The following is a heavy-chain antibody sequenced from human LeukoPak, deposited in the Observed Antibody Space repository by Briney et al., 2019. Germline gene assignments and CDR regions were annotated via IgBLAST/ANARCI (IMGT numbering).Heavy chain of an antibody. V-gene: IGHV4-34*01. CDR3: ANIPAYYYDSSGYNAY. CDR1: GGSFSGYY. CDR2: INHSGIT. J-gene: IGHJ4*02. Sequence: ASETLSLTCAVYGGSFSGYYWSWIRPRPGKGLEWIGEINHSGITNYTPSLKSRVTISVDTSKNQVSLKLSCVTAADTAVYYCANIPAYYYDSSGYNAYWGQGTLVTVSS. D-gene: IGHD3-22*01.